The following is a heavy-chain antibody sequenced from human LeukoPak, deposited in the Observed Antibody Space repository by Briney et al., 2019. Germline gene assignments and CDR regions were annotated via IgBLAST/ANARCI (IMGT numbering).Heavy chain of an antibody. J-gene: IGHJ4*02. V-gene: IGHV3-21*01. CDR2: ISSSSSYI. Sequence: GGSLRLSCAASGFTFSSYSMNWVRQAPGKGLEWVSSISSSSSYIYYADSVKGRFTISRDNAKNSLYLQMNGLRAEDTAVYYCARAICSGGSYYFDYWGQGTLVTVSS. CDR3: ARAICSGGSYYFDY. CDR1: GFTFSSYS. D-gene: IGHD2-15*01.